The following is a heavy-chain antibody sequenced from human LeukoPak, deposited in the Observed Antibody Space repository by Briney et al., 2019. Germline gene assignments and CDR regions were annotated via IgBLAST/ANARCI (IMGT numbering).Heavy chain of an antibody. CDR2: IYYSGST. CDR1: GGSISSYY. D-gene: IGHD6-13*01. J-gene: IGHJ4*02. V-gene: IGHV4-59*01. CDR3: ARSGRSSSFDY. Sequence: PSETLSLTCTVSGGSISSYYWSWIRQPPGKGLEWIGYIYYSGSTNYNPSLKSRVTISVDTSKNQFSLKLSSVTAADTAVYYCARSGRSSSFDYWGQGTLVTVSS.